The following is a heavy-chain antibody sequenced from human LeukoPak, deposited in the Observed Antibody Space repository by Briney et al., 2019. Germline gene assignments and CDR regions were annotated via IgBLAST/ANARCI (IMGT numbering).Heavy chain of an antibody. CDR3: ARESDGDWVYYGMDV. D-gene: IGHD4-17*01. CDR1: GYTFTSYA. CDR2: INAGNGNT. Sequence: GASVKVSCKASGYTFTSYATHWVRQAPGQRLEWMGWINAGNGNTKYSQKFQGRVTITRDTSASTACMELSSLRSEDTAVYYCARESDGDWVYYGMDVWGQGTTVTVSS. J-gene: IGHJ6*02. V-gene: IGHV1-3*01.